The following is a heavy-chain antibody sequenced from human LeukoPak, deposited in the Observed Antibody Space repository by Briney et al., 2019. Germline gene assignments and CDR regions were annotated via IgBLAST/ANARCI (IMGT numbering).Heavy chain of an antibody. CDR3: ARGAYYYDSSGYYYFDY. J-gene: IGHJ4*02. D-gene: IGHD3-22*01. CDR2: IIPIFGTA. CDR1: GGTFSSYA. V-gene: IGHV1-69*06. Sequence: SVKVSCKASGGTFSSYAISWVRQAPGQGLEWMGGIIPIFGTANYAQKFQGRVTITADKSTSTAYMELSSLRSEDTAVYYCARGAYYYDSSGYYYFDYWGQGTLVTVSS.